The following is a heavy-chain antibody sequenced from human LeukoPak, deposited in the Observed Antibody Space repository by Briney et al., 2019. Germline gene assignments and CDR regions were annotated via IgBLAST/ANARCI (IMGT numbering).Heavy chain of an antibody. J-gene: IGHJ4*02. CDR1: GFTSSVYA. CDR2: LRFDGSSE. Sequence: GGSLRLSCAASGFTSSVYAMHWVRQPPGKGLEWVAFLRFDGSSEKYADSVKGRFTISRDKSKNTLYLQMNSLRAEDTAVYYCAKDGDITMVRGVIITLLDYWGQGTLVTVSS. V-gene: IGHV3-30*02. D-gene: IGHD3-10*01. CDR3: AKDGDITMVRGVIITLLDY.